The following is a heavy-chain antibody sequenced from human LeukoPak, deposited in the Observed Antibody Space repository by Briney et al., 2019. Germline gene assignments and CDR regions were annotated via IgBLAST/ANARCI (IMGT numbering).Heavy chain of an antibody. CDR3: ARDHGDPYYYGMDV. Sequence: GGSLRLSCAASGFTFSDYYMSWIRQAPGKGLEWVSYISSSSRYTNYADSVKGRFTISRDNAKNSLYLQMNSLRAEDTAVYYCARDHGDPYYYGMDVWGKGTTVTVSS. J-gene: IGHJ6*04. D-gene: IGHD3-10*01. V-gene: IGHV3-11*06. CDR1: GFTFSDYY. CDR2: ISSSSRYT.